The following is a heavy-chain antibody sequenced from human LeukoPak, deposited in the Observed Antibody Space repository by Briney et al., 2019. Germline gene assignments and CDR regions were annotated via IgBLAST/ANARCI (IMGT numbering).Heavy chain of an antibody. CDR2: IYYSGTT. J-gene: IGHJ4*02. CDR3: ARRYGSGSSGTFDY. D-gene: IGHD3-10*01. CDR1: GGSIRNNNYY. Sequence: SETLSLTCTVSGGSIRNNNYYWGWIRQPPGKGLEWIGSIYYSGTTYYNPSLKSRVTMSVDTSKNQFSLKLSSVTAADTAVYYCARRYGSGSSGTFDYWGQGTLVTVSS. V-gene: IGHV4-39*07.